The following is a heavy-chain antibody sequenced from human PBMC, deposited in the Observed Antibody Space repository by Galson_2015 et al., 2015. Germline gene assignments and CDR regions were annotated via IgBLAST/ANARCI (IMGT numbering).Heavy chain of an antibody. D-gene: IGHD4-11*01. J-gene: IGHJ6*02. Sequence: SLRLSCAASGFTFSSYAMHWVRQAPGKGLEWVAVISYDGSNKYYADSVKGRFTISRDNSKNTLYLQMNSLRAEDTAVYYCARDPFGGPLTTVTYDYYYGMDVWGQGTTVTVSS. CDR2: ISYDGSNK. V-gene: IGHV3-30-3*01. CDR3: ARDPFGGPLTTVTYDYYYGMDV. CDR1: GFTFSSYA.